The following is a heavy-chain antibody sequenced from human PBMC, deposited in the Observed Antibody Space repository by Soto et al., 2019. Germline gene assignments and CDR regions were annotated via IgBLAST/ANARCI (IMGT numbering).Heavy chain of an antibody. Sequence: ASVKVSCKASGYTFTGYYMHWVRQAPGQGLEWMGWINPNSGGTNYAQKFQGRVTMTRDTSISTAYMELSRLRSDDTAVYYCASGYCSSTSCYSFDYWGQGTRVTVSS. CDR1: GYTFTGYY. D-gene: IGHD2-2*01. J-gene: IGHJ4*02. CDR3: ASGYCSSTSCYSFDY. CDR2: INPNSGGT. V-gene: IGHV1-2*02.